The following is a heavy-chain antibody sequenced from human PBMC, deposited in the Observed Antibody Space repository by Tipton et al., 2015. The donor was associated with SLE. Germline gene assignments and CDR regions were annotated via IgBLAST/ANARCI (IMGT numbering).Heavy chain of an antibody. Sequence: SLRLSCEASGFTFSSYSMNWVRQAPGKGLEWVSSISSSSSYIYYADSVKGRFTISRDNAKNSLYLQMNSLRAEDTAVYYCARGEYYYDSSGYPMDVWGQGTTVTVSS. CDR1: GFTFSSYS. J-gene: IGHJ6*02. CDR2: ISSSSSYI. CDR3: ARGEYYYDSSGYPMDV. V-gene: IGHV3-21*03. D-gene: IGHD3-22*01.